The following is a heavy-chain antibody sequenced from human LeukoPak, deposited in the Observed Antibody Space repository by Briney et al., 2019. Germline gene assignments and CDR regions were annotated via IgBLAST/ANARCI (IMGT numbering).Heavy chain of an antibody. CDR2: INPSGGST. V-gene: IGHV1-46*01. D-gene: IGHD2-8*01. CDR1: GYNFISYY. J-gene: IGHJ6*02. CDR3: AREDVVLVDAVRYYYYGMDV. Sequence: GASVKVSCKASGYNFISYYMHWVRQAPGQGLEWMGIINPSGGSTSYAQKFQDRVTMTRYTSTSTVYMELISLKSEDTAVYYWAREDVVLVDAVRYYYYGMDVWGQGTTVTVSS.